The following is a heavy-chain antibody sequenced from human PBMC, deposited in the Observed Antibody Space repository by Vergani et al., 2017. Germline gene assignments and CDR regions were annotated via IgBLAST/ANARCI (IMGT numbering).Heavy chain of an antibody. J-gene: IGHJ3*02. Sequence: EVQLLESGGGLVQPGGSLRLSCAASGFTFSSYAMNWVRQAPGKGLEWVSAISGSGGSTDYADSVKGRFTISRDNAKNSLYLQMNSLRAEDTALYYCAKDTGAVAGTNEAFDIWGQGTMVTVSS. CDR1: GFTFSSYA. CDR2: ISGSGGST. D-gene: IGHD6-19*01. CDR3: AKDTGAVAGTNEAFDI. V-gene: IGHV3-23*01.